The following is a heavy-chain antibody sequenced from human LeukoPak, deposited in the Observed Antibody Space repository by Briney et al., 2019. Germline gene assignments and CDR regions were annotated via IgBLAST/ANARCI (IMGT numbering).Heavy chain of an antibody. CDR3: ARVAAAGTVQH. V-gene: IGHV4-31*03. CDR1: GGSISSGGFY. J-gene: IGHJ1*01. CDR2: IQYRGST. Sequence: PSETLSLTCTVSGGSISSGGFYWSWIRQHPGKGLEWIGYIQYRGSTYYNPSLKSRVTVSVDTSKNQFSLKLSSMTAADTAVYYCARVAAAGTVQHWGQGTLVTVSS. D-gene: IGHD6-13*01.